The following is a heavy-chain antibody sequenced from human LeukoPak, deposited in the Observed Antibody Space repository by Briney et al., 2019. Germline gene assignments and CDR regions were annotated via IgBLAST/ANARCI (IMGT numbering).Heavy chain of an antibody. D-gene: IGHD5-18*01. V-gene: IGHV4-4*07. Sequence: SETLSLTCTVSGGSISNYYWSWIRQPAGKGLEWIGRIYTSGSTNYNPSLKSRVTMSVDTSKNQFSLKLSSVTAADTAVYYCARESQLWAAIDYWGQGTLVTVSS. CDR3: ARESQLWAAIDY. CDR2: IYTSGST. CDR1: GGSISNYY. J-gene: IGHJ4*02.